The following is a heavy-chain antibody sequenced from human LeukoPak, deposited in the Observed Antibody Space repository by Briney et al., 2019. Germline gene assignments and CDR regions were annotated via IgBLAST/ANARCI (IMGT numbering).Heavy chain of an antibody. CDR1: GFTFTNFH. Sequence: GGSLRLSCAASGFTFTNFHINWIRQAPGKGLEWVSCISSRSSYIYYADSVKGRFTISRDNAKKSVFLQMNSLRAEDTAMYYCASGLELMNDAFDIWGQGTVVTVSS. V-gene: IGHV3-21*01. CDR2: ISSRSSYI. J-gene: IGHJ3*02. D-gene: IGHD1-7*01. CDR3: ASGLELMNDAFDI.